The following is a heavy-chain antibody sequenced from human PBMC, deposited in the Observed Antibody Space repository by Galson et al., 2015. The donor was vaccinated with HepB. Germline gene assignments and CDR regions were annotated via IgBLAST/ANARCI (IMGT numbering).Heavy chain of an antibody. Sequence: SVKVSCKASGGTFSSYAISWVRQATGQGLEWMGWMIPRTGDTGYAQKFQGRLTMTMNTAISTAYMELNNLRSEDTAVYYCARNPSGSGTFNYWGQGTPVTVSS. D-gene: IGHD3-10*01. CDR1: GGTFSSYA. J-gene: IGHJ4*02. V-gene: IGHV1-8*02. CDR2: MIPRTGDT. CDR3: ARNPSGSGTFNY.